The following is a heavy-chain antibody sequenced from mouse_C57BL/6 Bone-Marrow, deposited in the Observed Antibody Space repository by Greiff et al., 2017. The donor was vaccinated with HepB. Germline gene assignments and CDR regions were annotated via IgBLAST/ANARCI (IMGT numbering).Heavy chain of an antibody. CDR3: TPYYYGSSSPYFDY. CDR2: IDPEDGDT. CDR1: GFNIKDYY. J-gene: IGHJ2*01. Sequence: VQLQQSAAELVRPGASVKLSCTASGFNIKDYYMHWVKQRPEQGLEWIGRIDPEDGDTEYAPKFQGKATMTADTSSNTAYLQLSSLTSEDTAVYYCTPYYYGSSSPYFDYWGQGTTLTVSS. D-gene: IGHD1-1*01. V-gene: IGHV14-1*01.